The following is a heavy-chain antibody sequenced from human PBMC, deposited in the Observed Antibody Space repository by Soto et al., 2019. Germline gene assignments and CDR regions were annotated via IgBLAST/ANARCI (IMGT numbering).Heavy chain of an antibody. CDR1: GGSISSYY. D-gene: IGHD5-12*01. Sequence: SETLSLTCTVSGGSISSYYWNWIRQPPGKGLEWIGYIYYSGSTNYNPSLKSRVTISVDTSKNQFSLKLSSVAAADTAVYYCARGSGYSGYDLFDYWGQGTLVTVSS. CDR2: IYYSGST. V-gene: IGHV4-59*01. J-gene: IGHJ4*02. CDR3: ARGSGYSGYDLFDY.